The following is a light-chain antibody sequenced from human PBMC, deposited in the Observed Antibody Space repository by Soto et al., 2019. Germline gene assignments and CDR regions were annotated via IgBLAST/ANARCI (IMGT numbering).Light chain of an antibody. CDR1: QSITTW. Sequence: DIQMTQSPSTLSASVGDRVVITCRASQSITTWLAWYQQKPGKAPKLLIYDASSLESGVPSRFSGSGSGTEFTLTSSSLQPDDFATYYGQQYNDYWTFGQGTKVEIK. J-gene: IGKJ1*01. CDR2: DAS. V-gene: IGKV1-5*01. CDR3: QQYNDYWT.